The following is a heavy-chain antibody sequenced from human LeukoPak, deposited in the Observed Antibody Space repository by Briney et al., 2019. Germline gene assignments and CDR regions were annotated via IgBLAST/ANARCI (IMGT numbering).Heavy chain of an antibody. D-gene: IGHD5/OR15-5a*01. CDR2: IKQDGSEK. CDR3: ARLQGVSTFDY. J-gene: IGHJ4*02. V-gene: IGHV3-7*01. Sequence: GGSLRLSCAASGFTLSSYWMSWVRQAPGKGLEWVANIKQDGSEKYYVDSVKGRFTISRDNAKNSLYLQMNSLRAEDTAIHYCARLQGVSTFDYWGQGTLVTVSS. CDR1: GFTLSSYW.